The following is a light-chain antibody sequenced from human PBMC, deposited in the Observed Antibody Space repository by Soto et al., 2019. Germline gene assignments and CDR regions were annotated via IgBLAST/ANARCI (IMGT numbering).Light chain of an antibody. CDR2: DAS. J-gene: IGKJ1*01. V-gene: IGKV1-5*01. CDR3: QQYNNYPTWT. Sequence: DILMTKSPATLSASVGDRVTITCRASQSISRWLAWYQQKPGKAPKLLMYDASNLESGVPLRFSGSGSGTEFTLTISSLQPDDLGTYYCQQYNNYPTWTLGQGTKVEIK. CDR1: QSISRW.